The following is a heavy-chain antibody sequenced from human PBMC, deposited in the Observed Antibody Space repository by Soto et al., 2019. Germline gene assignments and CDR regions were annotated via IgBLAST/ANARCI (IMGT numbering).Heavy chain of an antibody. Sequence: GGSLRLSCAASGFTFDDYAMHWVRQAPGKGLEWVSGISWNSGSLGYADSVKGRFTISRDNAKNSLYLQMNSLRAEDTALYYCAKDQEIMPGTDFDYWGQGTLVTVSS. J-gene: IGHJ4*02. CDR1: GFTFDDYA. D-gene: IGHD1-1*01. V-gene: IGHV3-9*01. CDR2: ISWNSGSL. CDR3: AKDQEIMPGTDFDY.